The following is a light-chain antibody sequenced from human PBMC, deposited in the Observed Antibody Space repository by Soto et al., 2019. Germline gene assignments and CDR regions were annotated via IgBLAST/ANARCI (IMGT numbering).Light chain of an antibody. J-gene: IGKJ4*01. CDR3: QHGYSTPLT. CDR2: AAS. Sequence: DIQMTQSPSDMSASVGDRFTIACRASQSISTYLHWYQQKPGKAPNLLLYAASTLQSGVPSRFSGSGSGTDFTLTISSLQPEDFATYFCQHGYSTPLTFGGGTKVEIK. V-gene: IGKV1-39*01. CDR1: QSISTY.